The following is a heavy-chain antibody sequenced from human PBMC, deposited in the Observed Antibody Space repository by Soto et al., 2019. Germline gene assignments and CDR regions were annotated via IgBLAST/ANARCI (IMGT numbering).Heavy chain of an antibody. J-gene: IGHJ4*02. CDR3: GRGGSDGYSFDY. D-gene: IGHD3-10*01. CDR2: IIPISGTA. V-gene: IGHV1-69*06. CDR1: GGTFSSYA. Sequence: QVQLVQSGAEVKKPGSWVKVSCKASGGTFSSYAISWVRQAPGQGLEWMGGIIPISGTANYAQKFEGRVTTSADKSTSTAYVELSSLRSEETAVYYCGRGGSDGYSFDYWGQGTLVTVSS.